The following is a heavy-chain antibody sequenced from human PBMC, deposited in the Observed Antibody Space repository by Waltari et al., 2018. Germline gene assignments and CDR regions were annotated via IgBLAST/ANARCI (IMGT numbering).Heavy chain of an antibody. CDR1: GYSISSGYY. CDR2: IHQSGRT. CDR3: ARSSPEGVYFDY. D-gene: IGHD2-8*01. V-gene: IGHV4-38-2*01. Sequence: QVQLQESGPGLVKPAETLSLTCAVSGYSISSGYYWDWIRQPPGKGLDWIGKIHQSGRTYYNPSLKSQVTISVDTSKNQFSLNLRSVTAADTAVYYCARSSPEGVYFDYWGQGTLVTVSS. J-gene: IGHJ4*02.